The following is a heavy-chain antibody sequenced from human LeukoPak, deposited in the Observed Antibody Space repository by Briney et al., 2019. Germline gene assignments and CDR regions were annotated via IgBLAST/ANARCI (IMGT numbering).Heavy chain of an antibody. CDR1: GFTSISYS. J-gene: IGHJ4*02. Sequence: PGGSLRLSWAPSGFTSISYSMTWVRPAPGKGLDWVSFISSSSSYIYYADSVKGRFTISRDNAKNSLYLQMNSLRAEDTAVYYCASGALERYSGSYTAYWGQGTLVTVSS. D-gene: IGHD1-26*01. CDR2: ISSSSSYI. CDR3: ASGALERYSGSYTAY. V-gene: IGHV3-21*01.